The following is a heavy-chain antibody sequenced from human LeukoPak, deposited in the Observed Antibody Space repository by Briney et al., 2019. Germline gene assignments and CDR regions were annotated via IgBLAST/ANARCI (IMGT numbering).Heavy chain of an antibody. CDR1: GGSFSGYY. V-gene: IGHV4-34*01. Sequence: TSETLSLICAVYGGSFSGYYWRWIRPPPGKGLEWIGEINHSGSTNLNPSLKSRVTISVDTSKNQISLKLSSVTAADTAVYYCARDNSPREAYCGGDCPPYYYYGMDVWGQGTTVTVSS. J-gene: IGHJ6*02. D-gene: IGHD2-21*02. CDR2: INHSGST. CDR3: ARDNSPREAYCGGDCPPYYYYGMDV.